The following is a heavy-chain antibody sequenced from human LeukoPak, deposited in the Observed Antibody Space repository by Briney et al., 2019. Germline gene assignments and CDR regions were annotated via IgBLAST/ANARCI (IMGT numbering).Heavy chain of an antibody. J-gene: IGHJ4*02. Sequence: GGSLRLSCAASGFTFSSYAMSWVRQAPGKVLEWVSAISGSGGSTYYADSVKGRFTISRDNSKNTLYLQMNSLRAEDTAVYYCAKADGGFSSWYDYWGQGTLVTVSS. CDR2: ISGSGGST. D-gene: IGHD6-13*01. CDR1: GFTFSSYA. CDR3: AKADGGFSSWYDY. V-gene: IGHV3-23*01.